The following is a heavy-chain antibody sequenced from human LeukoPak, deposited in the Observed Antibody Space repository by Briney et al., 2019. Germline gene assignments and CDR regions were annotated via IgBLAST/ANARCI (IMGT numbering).Heavy chain of an antibody. J-gene: IGHJ4*02. CDR1: GFTFSSYA. V-gene: IGHV3-30-3*01. CDR3: ARDPELPPTYYFDY. Sequence: PGGSLRLSCAASGFTFSSYAMHWVRQAPGKGLEWVAVISYDGSNKYYADSVKGRFTISRDNSKNTLYLQMNSLRAEDTAVYYCARDPELPPTYYFDYWGQGTLVTVSS. CDR2: ISYDGSNK. D-gene: IGHD3-10*01.